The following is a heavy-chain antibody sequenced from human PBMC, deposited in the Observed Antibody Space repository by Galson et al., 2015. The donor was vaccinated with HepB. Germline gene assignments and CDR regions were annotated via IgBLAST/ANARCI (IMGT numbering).Heavy chain of an antibody. V-gene: IGHV1-8*01. Sequence: SVKVSCKASGYTFTIYDINWVRQATGQGLEWIGWMSPSNGNTGYAQKFQGRVTMTSDTSINTAYLELSSLTSEDTAVYYCARADTAINHLDTWGQGTLVTVSS. CDR2: MSPSNGNT. J-gene: IGHJ5*02. CDR3: ARADTAINHLDT. CDR1: GYTFTIYD. D-gene: IGHD5-18*01.